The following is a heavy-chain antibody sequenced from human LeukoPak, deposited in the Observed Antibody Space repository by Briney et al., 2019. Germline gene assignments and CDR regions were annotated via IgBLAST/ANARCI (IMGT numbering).Heavy chain of an antibody. CDR1: GGSFSGHL. CDR2: INHIGDI. Sequence: SETLSLTCEVSGGSFSGHLWTWIRQPPGKGLGWIGQINHIGDINYNASLGSRLTISVDTSKTQFSLKLTSLTAADTAIYYCARRGSYLVMGGFDIWGQGTLVAVSS. D-gene: IGHD3-10*01. V-gene: IGHV4-34*01. J-gene: IGHJ3*02. CDR3: ARRGSYLVMGGFDI.